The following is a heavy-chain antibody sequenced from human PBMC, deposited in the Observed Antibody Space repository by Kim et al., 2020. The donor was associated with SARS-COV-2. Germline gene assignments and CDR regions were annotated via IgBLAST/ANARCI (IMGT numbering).Heavy chain of an antibody. CDR2: ISGSGGST. D-gene: IGHD3-9*01. V-gene: IGHV3-23*01. CDR3: LLAPVYFDWLSPFDY. CDR1: GFTFSSYA. J-gene: IGHJ4*02. Sequence: GGSLRLSCAASGFTFSSYAMSWVRQAPGKGLEWVSAISGSGGSTYYADSVKGRFTISRDNSKNTLYLQMNSLRAEDTAVYYCLLAPVYFDWLSPFDYWGQGTLVTVSS.